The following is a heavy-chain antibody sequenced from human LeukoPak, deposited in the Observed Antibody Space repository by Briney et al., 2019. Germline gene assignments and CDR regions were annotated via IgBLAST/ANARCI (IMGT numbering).Heavy chain of an antibody. CDR3: VGNGYYALDY. CDR2: IYHSGGT. D-gene: IGHD2/OR15-2a*01. V-gene: IGHV4-4*02. J-gene: IGHJ4*02. Sequence: PSETLSLTCAVSGDPINSIDWGSWVRQSPARGLEWIGEIYHSGGTNYNPSLKSRVTISVDKSKNHLSLKLTSVTAADTAVYFCVGNGYYALDYWGQGALVTVAS. CDR1: GDPINSIDW.